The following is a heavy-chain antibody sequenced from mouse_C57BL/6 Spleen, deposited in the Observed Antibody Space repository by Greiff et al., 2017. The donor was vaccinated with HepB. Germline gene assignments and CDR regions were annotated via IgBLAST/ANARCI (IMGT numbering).Heavy chain of an antibody. CDR3: ARGYEGVDY. CDR2: IDPSDSYT. J-gene: IGHJ4*01. V-gene: IGHV1-50*01. CDR1: GYTFTSYW. D-gene: IGHD2-14*01. Sequence: QVQLQQSGAELVKPGASVKLSCKASGYTFTSYWMQWVKQRPGQGLEWIGEIDPSDSYTNYNQKFKGKATLTVDTSSSTAYMQLSSLTSEDSAVYYCARGYEGVDYWGQGTSVTVSS.